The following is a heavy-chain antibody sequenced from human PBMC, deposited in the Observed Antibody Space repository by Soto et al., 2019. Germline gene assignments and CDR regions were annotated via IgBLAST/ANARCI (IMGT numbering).Heavy chain of an antibody. Sequence: QITLKESAPARVKPTQTLTLTCTFSGFSLTSRPMGVGWIRQPPGKALEWLAFIYWDDDKRYSPSLRSRLTITQDTSGTHVVLTMTNMDPVDTATYYCAHRLSGYNWNGGYFDYWGQGALVTVSS. V-gene: IGHV2-5*02. J-gene: IGHJ4*02. D-gene: IGHD1-1*01. CDR1: GFSLTSRPMG. CDR3: AHRLSGYNWNGGYFDY. CDR2: IYWDDDK.